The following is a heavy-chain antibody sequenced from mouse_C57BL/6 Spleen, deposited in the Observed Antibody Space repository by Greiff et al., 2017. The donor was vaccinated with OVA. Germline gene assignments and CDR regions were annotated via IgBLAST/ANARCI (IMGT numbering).Heavy chain of an antibody. Sequence: EVQRVESGPELVKPGASVKISCKASGYSFTGYYMNWVKQSPEKSLEWIGEINPSTGGTTYNQKFKAKATLTVDKSSSTAYMQLKSLTSEDSAVYYCARRGYGSSPLFDYWGQGTTLTVSS. J-gene: IGHJ2*01. CDR1: GYSFTGYY. V-gene: IGHV1-42*01. D-gene: IGHD1-1*01. CDR3: ARRGYGSSPLFDY. CDR2: INPSTGGT.